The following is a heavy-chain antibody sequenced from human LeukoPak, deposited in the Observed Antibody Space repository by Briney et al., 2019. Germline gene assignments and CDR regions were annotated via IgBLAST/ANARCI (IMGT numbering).Heavy chain of an antibody. CDR2: IGSTT. CDR1: GFTFSSYA. V-gene: IGHV3-23*01. J-gene: IGHJ3*02. CDR3: AREIGQLGGAFDI. D-gene: IGHD7-27*01. Sequence: PGGSLRLSCVASGFTFSSYALNWVRQTPGKGLEWVSAIGSTTYYADSVKGRFTISRDNPKNTLNLQMNSLRAEDTAVYYCAREIGQLGGAFDIWGQGTMVTVSS.